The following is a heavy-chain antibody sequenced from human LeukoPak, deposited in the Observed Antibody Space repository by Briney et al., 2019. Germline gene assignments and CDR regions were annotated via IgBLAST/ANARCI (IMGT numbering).Heavy chain of an antibody. Sequence: NPSETLSLTCAVYGGSFRGYYWSWIRQPPGKGLEWNGEFNHSGSTNYNPSLKSRVTISVDTSKNQFSLKLSSVTAADTAVYYCARDPQFVAARFNWFDPWGQGTLVTVSS. CDR1: GGSFRGYY. V-gene: IGHV4-34*01. D-gene: IGHD5-18*01. J-gene: IGHJ5*02. CDR2: FNHSGST. CDR3: ARDPQFVAARFNWFDP.